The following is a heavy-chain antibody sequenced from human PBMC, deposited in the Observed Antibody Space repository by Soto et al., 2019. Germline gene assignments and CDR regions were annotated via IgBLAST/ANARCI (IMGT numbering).Heavy chain of an antibody. Sequence: QVQLQESGPGLVKPSQTLSLTCSVSGGSISRGDYYWGWIRQPPEKGLEWIAFIYFSGSTYYNPYLKSRLTISVDTSKNQFALKLSSVTAADTAVYYCARTQWFGSRYMDHWGQGTLVTVSS. D-gene: IGHD3-10*01. V-gene: IGHV4-30-4*01. CDR2: IYFSGST. J-gene: IGHJ4*02. CDR3: ARTQWFGSRYMDH. CDR1: GGSISRGDYY.